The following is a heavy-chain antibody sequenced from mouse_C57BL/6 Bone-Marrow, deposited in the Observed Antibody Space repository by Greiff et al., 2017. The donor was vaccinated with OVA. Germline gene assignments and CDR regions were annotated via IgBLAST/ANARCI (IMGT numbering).Heavy chain of an antibody. CDR3: GEMLRNY. CDR2: IYPGSGST. Sequence: QVQLQQPGAELVKPGASVKMSCKASSYTFTSYWITWVKPRPGQGLEWIGDIYPGSGSTNYNEKFKSKATLTVDTSSSTAYMQLSSLQSEDSAVYYCGEMLRNYWGQGTTLTVSS. J-gene: IGHJ2*01. CDR1: SYTFTSYW. V-gene: IGHV1-55*01.